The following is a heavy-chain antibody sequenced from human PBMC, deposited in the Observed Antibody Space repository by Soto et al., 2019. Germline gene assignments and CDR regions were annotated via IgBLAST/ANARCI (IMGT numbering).Heavy chain of an antibody. Sequence: SETLSLTCTVSGGSISSGGYYWSWIRQHPGKGLEWIGYIYYSGSTYYNPSLKSRVTISVDTSKNQSSLKLSSVTAADTAVYYCARDRYCSGGSCYSALGNWFDPWGQGTLVTVSS. CDR1: GGSISSGGYY. CDR2: IYYSGST. D-gene: IGHD2-15*01. V-gene: IGHV4-31*03. CDR3: ARDRYCSGGSCYSALGNWFDP. J-gene: IGHJ5*02.